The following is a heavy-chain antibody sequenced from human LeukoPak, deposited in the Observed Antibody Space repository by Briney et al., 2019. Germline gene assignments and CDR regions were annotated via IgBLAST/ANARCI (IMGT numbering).Heavy chain of an antibody. V-gene: IGHV4-4*07. D-gene: IGHD2-2*02. CDR2: IYTSGST. CDR1: GGSISSYY. J-gene: IGHJ5*02. CDR3: AGIVVVPAAIRRRNWFDP. Sequence: SETLSLTCTVSGGSISSYYWSWIRQPAGKGLEWIGRIYTSGSTNYNPSLKSRVTMSVDTSKNQFSLKLSSVTAADTAVYYCAGIVVVPAAIRRRNWFDPWGQGTLVTVSS.